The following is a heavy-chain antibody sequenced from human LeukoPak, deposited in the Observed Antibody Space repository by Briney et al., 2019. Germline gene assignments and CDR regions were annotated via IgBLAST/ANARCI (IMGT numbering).Heavy chain of an antibody. Sequence: SETLSLTCAVYGGSFSGYYWGWIRQPPGKGLEWIGEINHSGSTNYNPSLKSRVTISVDTSKNQFSLKLSSVTAADTAVYYCARGRPTYYDFWSGPPAFDYWGQGTLVTVSS. D-gene: IGHD3-3*01. CDR3: ARGRPTYYDFWSGPPAFDY. J-gene: IGHJ4*02. CDR2: INHSGST. CDR1: GGSFSGYY. V-gene: IGHV4-34*01.